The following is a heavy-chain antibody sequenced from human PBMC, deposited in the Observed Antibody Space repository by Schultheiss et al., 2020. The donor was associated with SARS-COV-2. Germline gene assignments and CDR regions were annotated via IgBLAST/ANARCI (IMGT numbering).Heavy chain of an antibody. CDR2: INHSGST. V-gene: IGHV4-34*01. CDR3: ATSRRSRASDY. CDR1: GGSISSYY. Sequence: SETLSLTCTVSGGSISSYYWSWIRQPPGKGLEWIGEINHSGSTYYNPSLKSRVTISVDTSKNQFSLKLSSVTAADTAVYYCATSRRSRASDYWGQGTLVTVSS. J-gene: IGHJ4*02.